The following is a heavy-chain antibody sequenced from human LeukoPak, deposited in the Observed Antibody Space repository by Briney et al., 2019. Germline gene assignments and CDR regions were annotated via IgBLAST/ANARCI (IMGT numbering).Heavy chain of an antibody. V-gene: IGHV4-39*01. CDR3: ARPAEREYDAFDI. D-gene: IGHD3-10*01. J-gene: IGHJ3*02. CDR2: IYYSGST. Sequence: TSETLSLTCTVSGGSISSSSYYWGWIRQPPGKGLEWIGSIYYSGSTYYNPSLKSRVTISVDTSKNQFSLKLSSVTAADTAVYYCARPAEREYDAFDIGGQGTMVTVSS. CDR1: GGSISSSSYY.